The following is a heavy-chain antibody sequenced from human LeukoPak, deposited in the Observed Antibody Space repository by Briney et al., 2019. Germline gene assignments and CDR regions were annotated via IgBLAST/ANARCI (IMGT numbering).Heavy chain of an antibody. CDR3: ARVQMNGDDFDY. Sequence: ASVKVSCKASGYTFTGSYMHWGRQAPGQGPEWMGWFNPNSGTNYAKRFQDRVTMTRDTSISTDYIELTKTRPENTAVDYSARVQMNGDDFDYWGQGTLLTVSS. V-gene: IGHV1-2*02. CDR2: FNPNSGT. D-gene: IGHD4-17*01. J-gene: IGHJ4*02. CDR1: GYTFTGSY.